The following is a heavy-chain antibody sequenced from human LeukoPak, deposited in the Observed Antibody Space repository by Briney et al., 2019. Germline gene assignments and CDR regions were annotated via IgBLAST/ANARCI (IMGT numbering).Heavy chain of an antibody. D-gene: IGHD6-13*01. J-gene: IGHJ5*02. CDR2: ISGSGGGT. CDR1: GFTFTNYA. Sequence: GGSLRLSCAASGFTFTNYAMTWVRQAPGKGLEWVSAISGSGGGTYYADSVKGRFTISRDNSKKTLYLQMNSLRVEDTAVYYCAKDRAPAADTYQFDPWGQGTLVTVSS. CDR3: AKDRAPAADTYQFDP. V-gene: IGHV3-23*01.